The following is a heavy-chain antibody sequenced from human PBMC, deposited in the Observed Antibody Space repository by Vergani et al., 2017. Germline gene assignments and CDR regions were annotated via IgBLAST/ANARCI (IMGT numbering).Heavy chain of an antibody. D-gene: IGHD3-9*01. CDR1: GGSFNTYY. V-gene: IGHV4-59*13. J-gene: IGHJ6*01. CDR3: ARVMYRDEASTGYRLEGMDI. CDR2: IYSTGST. Sequence: QVQLEESGPGLVKPSETLSLTCTVSGGSFNTYYWSWIRQSPGKGLEWIGYIYSTGSTNYNPSLNSRVTMSVDTSKNQFSLKLRSVTAADTAVYFCARVMYRDEASTGYRLEGMDICVQETTVAISS.